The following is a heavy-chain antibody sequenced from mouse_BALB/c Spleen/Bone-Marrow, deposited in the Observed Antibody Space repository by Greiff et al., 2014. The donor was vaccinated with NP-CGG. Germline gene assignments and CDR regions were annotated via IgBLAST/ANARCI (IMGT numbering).Heavy chain of an antibody. CDR1: GYTFRSYW. CDR3: ARTPHSYGHFPMDY. Sequence: VKLQESGAELMKPGASVKISCKATGYTFRSYWIEWVKQRPGHGLEWIGEILSGSGSTNYNEKFKGKATFTADTFSNTAYMQLSSLVSEDSAVYYCARTPHSYGHFPMDYWGQGTSVTVSS. D-gene: IGHD1-2*01. V-gene: IGHV1-9*01. CDR2: ILSGSGST. J-gene: IGHJ4*01.